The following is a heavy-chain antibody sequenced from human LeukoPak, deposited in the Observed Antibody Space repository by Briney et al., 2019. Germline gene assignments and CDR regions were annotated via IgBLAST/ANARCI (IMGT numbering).Heavy chain of an antibody. Sequence: AGGSLRLSCAASGFTFSSYGMHWVRQAPGKGLEWVAVISYDGSNKYYADSVKGRFTISRDNSKNTLYLQMNSLRAEDTAVYYCAKARAVAGPFDYWGQGTLVTVSS. CDR3: AKARAVAGPFDY. D-gene: IGHD6-19*01. V-gene: IGHV3-30*18. J-gene: IGHJ4*02. CDR1: GFTFSSYG. CDR2: ISYDGSNK.